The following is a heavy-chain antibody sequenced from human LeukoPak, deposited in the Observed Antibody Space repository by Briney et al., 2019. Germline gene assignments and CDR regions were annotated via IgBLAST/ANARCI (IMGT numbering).Heavy chain of an antibody. J-gene: IGHJ6*02. V-gene: IGHV3-21*01. CDR3: ARDRGYSYGAEGMDV. Sequence: GGSLRLSCAASGFTFSGYSMNWVRQAPGKGLEWVSSISSSSSYIYYADSVKGRFTISRDNAKNSLYLQMNSLRAEDTAVYYCARDRGYSYGAEGMDVWGQGTTVTVSS. CDR2: ISSSSSYI. CDR1: GFTFSGYS. D-gene: IGHD5-18*01.